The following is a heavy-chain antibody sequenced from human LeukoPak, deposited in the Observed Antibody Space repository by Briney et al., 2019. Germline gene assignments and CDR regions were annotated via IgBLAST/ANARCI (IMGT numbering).Heavy chain of an antibody. D-gene: IGHD3-10*01. J-gene: IGHJ5*02. CDR3: ARGRGEGRGIALIRGVRAPSYNWFDP. V-gene: IGHV4-59*12. CDR2: IYYSGST. Sequence: SETLSLTCTVSGHSISSYYWSWIRQPPGKGLEWIGFIYYSGSTNYNPSLKSRVTISVDTSKNQFSLKLTSVTAADTAVYYCARGRGEGRGIALIRGVRAPSYNWFDPWGHGTQVTVSS. CDR1: GHSISSYY.